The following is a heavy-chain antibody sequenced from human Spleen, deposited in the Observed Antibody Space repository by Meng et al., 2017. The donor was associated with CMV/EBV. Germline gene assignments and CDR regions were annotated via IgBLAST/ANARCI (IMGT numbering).Heavy chain of an antibody. Sequence: GSGYSFPNYWIGWVRQMPGKGLEWMGIIYPGDSDTRYSPSFQGQVTISADKSLTTAYLQWSSLKASDSAMYFCVRHPSSSWFNWFDPWGQGTLVTVSS. CDR3: VRHPSSSWFNWFDP. CDR1: GYSFPNYW. V-gene: IGHV5-51*01. D-gene: IGHD6-13*01. CDR2: IYPGDSDT. J-gene: IGHJ5*02.